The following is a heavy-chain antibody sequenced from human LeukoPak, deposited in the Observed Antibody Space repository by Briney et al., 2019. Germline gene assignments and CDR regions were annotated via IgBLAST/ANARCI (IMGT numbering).Heavy chain of an antibody. Sequence: ASVTVSCKGSGYTLTELSMHWVRQAPGKGLEWMGGFNPEDGETIYAQKFQGRVTMTEDTSTDTAYRELSSLRSEDTAVYYCAPNYLGNPWFDPWGQGTLVTVSS. D-gene: IGHD5-24*01. CDR2: FNPEDGET. CDR1: GYTLTELS. V-gene: IGHV1-24*01. J-gene: IGHJ5*02. CDR3: APNYLGNPWFDP.